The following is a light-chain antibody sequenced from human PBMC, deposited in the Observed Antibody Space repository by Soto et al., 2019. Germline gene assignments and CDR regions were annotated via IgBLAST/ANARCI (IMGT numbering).Light chain of an antibody. CDR2: GAS. J-gene: IGKJ5*01. V-gene: IGKV3-20*01. CDR1: QSVTTDS. Sequence: EIVVTQSPGTLSLSPGETATLSCRANQSVTTDSLAWYQQKPGQTPRLLIYGASNRATGIPDRFSGSGSGTDFILTISRLEPEDFAVYYCQQYSSSLITFGQGTRLEIK. CDR3: QQYSSSLIT.